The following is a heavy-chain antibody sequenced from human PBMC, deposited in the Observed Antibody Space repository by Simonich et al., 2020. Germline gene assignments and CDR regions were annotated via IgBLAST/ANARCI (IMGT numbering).Heavy chain of an antibody. Sequence: EVQLVESGGGLVQPGGSLRLSCAASGFTFSSYWMHWVRQAPGKGLVWVSRINSDGGSTGDADSGKGRFPISRDNAKNTLYLQMNSLRAEDTAVYYCARDYSNYDAFDIWGQGTMVTVSS. J-gene: IGHJ3*02. CDR2: INSDGGST. D-gene: IGHD4-4*01. V-gene: IGHV3-74*01. CDR3: ARDYSNYDAFDI. CDR1: GFTFSSYW.